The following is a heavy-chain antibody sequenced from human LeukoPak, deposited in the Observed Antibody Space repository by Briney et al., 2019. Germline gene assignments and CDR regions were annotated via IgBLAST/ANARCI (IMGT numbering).Heavy chain of an antibody. V-gene: IGHV3-23*01. CDR2: ISGSGGST. Sequence: GGSLRLSCAASGFTFSNYAMSWVRQAPGKGLQWVSAISGSGGSTYYADSVKGRFSISRDNSKNTLYVQMSSLRDEDTAVYYCAGRRLIAAAGIIAFAYWGQGTLVTVSS. CDR1: GFTFSNYA. D-gene: IGHD6-13*01. J-gene: IGHJ4*02. CDR3: AGRRLIAAAGIIAFAY.